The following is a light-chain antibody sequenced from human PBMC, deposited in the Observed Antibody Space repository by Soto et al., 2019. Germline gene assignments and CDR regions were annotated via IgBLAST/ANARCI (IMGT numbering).Light chain of an antibody. J-gene: IGKJ2*01. CDR3: QQFQSAPYT. V-gene: IGKV1-33*01. CDR1: QDIGTF. CDR2: DAA. Sequence: DIQMTQSPSPLSASVGDRVTISCQASQDIGTFLNWYQQTSGKAPRLLIYDAAHLETGVSSRFSGSGSGTRFTFTISSLQPEDVATYYCQQFQSAPYTFGQGTQVDIK.